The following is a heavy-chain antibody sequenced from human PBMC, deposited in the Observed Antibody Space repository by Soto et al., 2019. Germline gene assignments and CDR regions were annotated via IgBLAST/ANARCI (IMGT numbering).Heavy chain of an antibody. CDR2: ISSSSSAI. D-gene: IGHD3-9*01. CDR3: ARDSMTGLNWFDP. V-gene: IGHV3-11*04. CDR1: GFTFSDYY. J-gene: IGHJ5*02. Sequence: GGSLRLSCAASGFTFSDYYMSWIRQAPGKGLEWVSYISSSSSAIYYADSVKGRFTISRDNAKNSLYLQMNSLRAEDTAVYYCARDSMTGLNWFDPWGQGTLVTVSS.